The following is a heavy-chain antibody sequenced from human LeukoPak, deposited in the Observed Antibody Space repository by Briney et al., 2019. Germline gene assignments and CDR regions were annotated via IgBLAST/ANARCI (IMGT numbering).Heavy chain of an antibody. CDR2: ISTYNGNT. V-gene: IGHV1-18*01. J-gene: IGHJ4*02. CDR3: AAGYCSSTSCSEFDY. Sequence: ASVKVSCKASGYTFTSYGISWVRQAPGQGLEWMGWISTYNGNTNYAQKLQGRVTMTTDTSTSTAYMELRSLRSDGTAVYYCAAGYCSSTSCSEFDYWGQGTLVTVSS. D-gene: IGHD2-2*03. CDR1: GYTFTSYG.